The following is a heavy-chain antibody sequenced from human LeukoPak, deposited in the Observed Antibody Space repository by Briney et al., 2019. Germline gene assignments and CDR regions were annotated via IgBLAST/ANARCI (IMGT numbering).Heavy chain of an antibody. CDR2: ISSSGGSP. D-gene: IGHD6-13*01. CDR3: AKSGSSSWPHFDC. V-gene: IGHV3-23*01. J-gene: IGHJ4*02. CDR1: GFTFRSYA. Sequence: GGSLRLSCAASGFTFRSYAMSWVRQAPGKGLEWVSGISSSGGSPDYADSVKGRFTLSRDNSKNTLYLHMNSLRDEDTALYYCAKSGSSSWPHFDCWGQGTLVTVSS.